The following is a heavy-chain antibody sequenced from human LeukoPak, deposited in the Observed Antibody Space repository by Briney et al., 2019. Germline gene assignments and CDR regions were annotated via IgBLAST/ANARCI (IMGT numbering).Heavy chain of an antibody. Sequence: ASVKVSCKASGYTFTGYYIHWVRQAPGQGLEWMGWINPNSGGTNYAQKFQGRVTMTRDTSISTAYMELSSLRSDDTAVYYCASFSWLLYSFNYWGQGTLVTVSS. J-gene: IGHJ4*02. CDR1: GYTFTGYY. D-gene: IGHD3-3*01. CDR2: INPNSGGT. CDR3: ASFSWLLYSFNY. V-gene: IGHV1-2*02.